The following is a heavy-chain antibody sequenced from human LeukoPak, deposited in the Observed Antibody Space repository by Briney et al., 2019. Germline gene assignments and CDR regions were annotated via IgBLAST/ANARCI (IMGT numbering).Heavy chain of an antibody. D-gene: IGHD1-14*01. Sequence: GGSLRLSCAASGFTFSSYAMSWVRQAPGKGLEWVSVIYSDGSTYYADSVKGRFTISRDSSKNTLYLQMNSLRAEDTAVYYCARAPQVSCWGQGALVTVSS. CDR2: IYSDGST. CDR3: ARAPQVSC. J-gene: IGHJ4*02. CDR1: GFTFSSYA. V-gene: IGHV3-53*01.